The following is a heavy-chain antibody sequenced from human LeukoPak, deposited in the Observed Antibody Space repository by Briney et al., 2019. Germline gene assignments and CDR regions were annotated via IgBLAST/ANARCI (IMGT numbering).Heavy chain of an antibody. V-gene: IGHV4-30-2*01. CDR2: IYHSGST. D-gene: IGHD4-17*01. Sequence: SETLSLTCAVSGGSISSGGYSWSWIRQPPGKGLEWIGYIYHSGSTYYNPSLKSRVTISVDRSKNQFSLKLSSVTAADTAVYYCARVGGTTVTTRLFDYWGQGTLVTVSS. J-gene: IGHJ4*02. CDR3: ARVGGTTVTTRLFDY. CDR1: GGSISSGGYS.